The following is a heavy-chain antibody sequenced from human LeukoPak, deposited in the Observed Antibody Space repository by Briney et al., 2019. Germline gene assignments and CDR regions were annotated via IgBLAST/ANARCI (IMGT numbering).Heavy chain of an antibody. CDR2: IYYSGST. V-gene: IGHV4-30-4*01. D-gene: IGHD2-15*01. Sequence: SETLSLTCTVSGGSVSSGDYYWSWIRQPPGKGLEWIGYIYYSGSTYYNPSLKSRITISVDKSKNQFSLKLNSVTAADTAVYYCRIVDCSGGSCYSRWFAPWGQGTLVTVSS. CDR3: RIVDCSGGSCYSRWFAP. CDR1: GGSVSSGDYY. J-gene: IGHJ5*01.